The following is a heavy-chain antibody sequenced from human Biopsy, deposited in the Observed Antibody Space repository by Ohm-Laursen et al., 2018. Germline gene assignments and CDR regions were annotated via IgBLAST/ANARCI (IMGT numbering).Heavy chain of an antibody. CDR3: ARGMRSSGWPYFDS. V-gene: IGHV4-61*01. D-gene: IGHD6-19*01. J-gene: IGHJ4*02. Sequence: GTLSLTCTVSGDSVSSGSFYWTWIRQPPLQGLEYIGYIYDRGSTANYNPSLESRVTMSVDMPKNQFSLKLSSVTAADTAIYYCARGMRSSGWPYFDSWGQGTLVTVSS. CDR2: IYDRGST. CDR1: GDSVSSGSFY.